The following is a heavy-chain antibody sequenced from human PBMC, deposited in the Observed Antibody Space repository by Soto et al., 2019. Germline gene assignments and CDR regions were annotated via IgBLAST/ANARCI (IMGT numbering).Heavy chain of an antibody. D-gene: IGHD3-10*01. CDR1: GGSISSSSYY. CDR2: IYYSVST. Sequence: SETLSLTCTVSGGSISSSSYYWGWIRQPPGEGLEWIGSIYYSVSTYYNPSLKSRVTISVDTSKNQFSLKLSSVTAADTAVYYCARNRGPMVRGVISNWFDPWGQGTLVTVSS. V-gene: IGHV4-39*01. CDR3: ARNRGPMVRGVISNWFDP. J-gene: IGHJ5*02.